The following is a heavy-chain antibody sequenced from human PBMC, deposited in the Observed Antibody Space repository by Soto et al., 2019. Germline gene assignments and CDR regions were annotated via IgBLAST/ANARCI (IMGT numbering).Heavy chain of an antibody. CDR3: ARGLHCSGGSCVFDY. CDR1: GFTFSSYS. D-gene: IGHD2-15*01. Sequence: EVQLVESGGGLVKPGGSLRLSCAASGFTFSSYSMNWVRQAPGKGLEWVSSISSSSSYRYYADSVKGRFTISRDNAKNSLYLQMNSLRAEDTAVYYCARGLHCSGGSCVFDYWGQGTLVTVSS. V-gene: IGHV3-21*01. CDR2: ISSSSSYR. J-gene: IGHJ4*02.